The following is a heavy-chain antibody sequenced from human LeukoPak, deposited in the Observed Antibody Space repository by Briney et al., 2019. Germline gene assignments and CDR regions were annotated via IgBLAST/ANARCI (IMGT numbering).Heavy chain of an antibody. J-gene: IGHJ5*02. CDR2: ISSSSTNI. CDR1: GFTFSSYS. V-gene: IGHV3-21*01. CDR3: ARDNIPVAGTGLSWFDP. Sequence: PGGSLRLSCAASGFTFSSYSMNWVRQAPGKGLEWVSSISSSSTNIYYADSVKGRFTISRDNAKNSLYLQMNSLRAEDTAVYYCARDNIPVAGTGLSWFDPWGQGTLVTVSS. D-gene: IGHD6-13*01.